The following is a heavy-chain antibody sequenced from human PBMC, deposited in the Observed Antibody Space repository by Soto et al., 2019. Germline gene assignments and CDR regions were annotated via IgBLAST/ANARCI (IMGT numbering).Heavy chain of an antibody. Sequence: QVQLVQSGAEVKTPGSSVRVSCKTAGRTFLISAIAWVRQAPGQGLEWMGGIIPILGTIHIAQDFQGRVNVTADRSTSTAYMDLSSLGSEDTATYCCARGKEWEQASNHYYFDYWGQGSQVSVSS. CDR2: IIPILGTI. V-gene: IGHV1-69*06. D-gene: IGHD1-26*01. CDR1: GRTFLISA. J-gene: IGHJ4*02. CDR3: ARGKEWEQASNHYYFDY.